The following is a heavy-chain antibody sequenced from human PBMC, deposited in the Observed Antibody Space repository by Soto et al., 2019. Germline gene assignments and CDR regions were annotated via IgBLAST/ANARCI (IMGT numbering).Heavy chain of an antibody. CDR1: GFTFDDYA. CDR2: ISWNSGSI. Sequence: GGSLRLSCAASGFTFDDYAMHWVRQAPGKGLEWVSGISWNSGSIGYADSVKGRFTISRDNAKNSLYLQMNSLRSEDTAVYYCANSFEGNFEHPYYFDYWGQGTLVTVSS. V-gene: IGHV3-9*01. J-gene: IGHJ4*02. CDR3: ANSFEGNFEHPYYFDY.